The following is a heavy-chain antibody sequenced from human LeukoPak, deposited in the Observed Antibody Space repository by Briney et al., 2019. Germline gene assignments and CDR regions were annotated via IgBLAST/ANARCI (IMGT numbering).Heavy chain of an antibody. Sequence: APVKVSCKASGYTFTSYGISWVRQAPGQGLEWMGWISAYNGNTNYAQKLQGRVTMTTDTSTSTAYMELRSLRSDDTAVYYCARDRYDILTGYPPYYFDYWGQGTLVTVSS. CDR2: ISAYNGNT. J-gene: IGHJ4*02. CDR1: GYTFTSYG. D-gene: IGHD3-9*01. V-gene: IGHV1-18*04. CDR3: ARDRYDILTGYPPYYFDY.